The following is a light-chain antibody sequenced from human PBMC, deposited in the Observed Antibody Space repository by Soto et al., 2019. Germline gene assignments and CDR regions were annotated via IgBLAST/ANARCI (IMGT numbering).Light chain of an antibody. CDR3: HQYGSSPQT. Sequence: EIVLTQSPGTLSLSPGERATLSCRASQRVSSSYLAWYQQKPGQAPRLLIYDASNRATGIPARFSGSGSGTEFTLTISSLQSEDFAVFYCHQYGSSPQTFGQGTKVDIK. J-gene: IGKJ1*01. V-gene: IGKV3-20*01. CDR2: DAS. CDR1: QRVSSSY.